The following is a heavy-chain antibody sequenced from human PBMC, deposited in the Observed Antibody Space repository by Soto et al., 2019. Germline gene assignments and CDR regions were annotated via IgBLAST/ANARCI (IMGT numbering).Heavy chain of an antibody. CDR2: IDPSGGST. J-gene: IGHJ4*02. Sequence: ASVKVSCKASGYNFTSYYMHWVRQAPGRGLEWMGIIDPSGGSTSYAQKFQGRVSMTRDTSTSTVHMDLNSLRSEDTAVYYCARDLTGGPTYYDFWSGYSPVDYWGLGTLVTVSS. CDR1: GYNFTSYY. CDR3: ARDLTGGPTYYDFWSGYSPVDY. V-gene: IGHV1-46*03. D-gene: IGHD3-3*01.